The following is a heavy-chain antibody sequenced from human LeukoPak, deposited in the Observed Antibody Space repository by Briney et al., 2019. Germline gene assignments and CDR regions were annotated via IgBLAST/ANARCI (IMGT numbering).Heavy chain of an antibody. D-gene: IGHD4-17*01. CDR1: GYTFTSYG. J-gene: IGHJ4*02. Sequence: SVKVSCKASGYTFTSYGISWVRQAPGQGLEWMGWISAYNGNTNYAQKLQGRVTMTTDTSTSTAYMELSSLRSDDTAVYYCAGAYTVPTEEGSPHFDYWGQGNLVPLSS. CDR2: ISAYNGNT. V-gene: IGHV1-18*01. CDR3: AGAYTVPTEEGSPHFDY.